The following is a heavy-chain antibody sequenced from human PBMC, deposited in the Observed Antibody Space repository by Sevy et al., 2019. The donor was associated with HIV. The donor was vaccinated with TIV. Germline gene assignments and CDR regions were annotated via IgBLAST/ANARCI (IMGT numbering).Heavy chain of an antibody. Sequence: GGSLRLSCAASGFTFSSYGMHWVRQAPGKGLEWVAVISYDGSNKYYADSVKGRFTISRDKSKNTLYLQMNSLRAEDTAVYYCAKDHAYYYDSSGPLDYWGQGTLVTVSS. V-gene: IGHV3-30*18. CDR3: AKDHAYYYDSSGPLDY. J-gene: IGHJ4*02. CDR1: GFTFSSYG. CDR2: ISYDGSNK. D-gene: IGHD3-22*01.